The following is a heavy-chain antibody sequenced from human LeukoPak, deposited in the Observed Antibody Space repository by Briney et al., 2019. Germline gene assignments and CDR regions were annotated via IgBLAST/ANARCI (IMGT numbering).Heavy chain of an antibody. Sequence: GGSLRLSCAASGFTFDDYAMHWVRQAPGKGLEWVSGISWNSGSIGYADSVKGRFTISRDNAKNSLYLQMNSLRAEDTALYYCAKDTAAAGTVFFDYWGQGTLVTVSS. CDR2: ISWNSGSI. CDR1: GFTFDDYA. V-gene: IGHV3-9*01. J-gene: IGHJ4*02. D-gene: IGHD6-13*01. CDR3: AKDTAAAGTVFFDY.